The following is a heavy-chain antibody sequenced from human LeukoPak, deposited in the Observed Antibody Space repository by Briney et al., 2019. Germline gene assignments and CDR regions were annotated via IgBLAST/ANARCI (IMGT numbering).Heavy chain of an antibody. J-gene: IGHJ4*02. CDR2: ISLSGGSA. D-gene: IGHD6-13*01. V-gene: IGHV1-46*01. Sequence: GASVKVSCKASGYTFTSYYMHWVRQAPGRGLEWMGIISLSGGSATYAQKFQGRVTMTRDTSTSTVYMELSSLRSEDTAVYYCATSLPAAGYYFDYWGQGTLVTVSS. CDR1: GYTFTSYY. CDR3: ATSLPAAGYYFDY.